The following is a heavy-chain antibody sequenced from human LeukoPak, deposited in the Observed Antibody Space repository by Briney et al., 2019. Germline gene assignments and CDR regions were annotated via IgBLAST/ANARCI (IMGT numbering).Heavy chain of an antibody. CDR3: AVSNLWGDYGMDV. CDR2: IYSSGST. Sequence: PSETLSLTCTVSNASMTDYFWSWIRQPPGKGLEWMGYIYSSGSTKYNPSLKSRVTISLDTSKNQFSLKLSSVTAADTAVYYCAVSNLWGDYGMDVWGQGTTVTVSS. D-gene: IGHD1-26*01. J-gene: IGHJ6*02. V-gene: IGHV4-4*09. CDR1: NASMTDYF.